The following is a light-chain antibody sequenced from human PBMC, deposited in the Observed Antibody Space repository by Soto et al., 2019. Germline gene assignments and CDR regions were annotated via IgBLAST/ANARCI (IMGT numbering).Light chain of an antibody. CDR2: AVN. Sequence: QSALTQPPSASGSPGQSVTISCTGTSGDVGGYNSVSWCQQHPGKAPKLMIYAVNKRPSGVPDRFSGSKSDNTASLTVSGLQAEDEADYYCSSYAGSTYVFGTRTKVTVL. CDR1: SGDVGGYNS. V-gene: IGLV2-8*01. J-gene: IGLJ1*01. CDR3: SSYAGSTYV.